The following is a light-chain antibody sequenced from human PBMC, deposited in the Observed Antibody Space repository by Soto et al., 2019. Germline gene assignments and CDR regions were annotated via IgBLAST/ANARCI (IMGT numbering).Light chain of an antibody. V-gene: IGKV4-1*01. CDR1: QSVLYSSNNKNN. CDR3: QQDYSTPRT. CDR2: WAS. Sequence: DIVMTQSPDSLAVSLGERATINCKSSQSVLYSSNNKNNLAWYQQKPGQPPKLLIYWASTRESGVPDRFSGSGSGTDLTLTISILQAEDVAVYYCQQDYSTPRTFGQGTKVEIK. J-gene: IGKJ1*01.